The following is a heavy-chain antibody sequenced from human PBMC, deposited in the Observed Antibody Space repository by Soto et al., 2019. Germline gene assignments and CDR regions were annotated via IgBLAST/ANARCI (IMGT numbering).Heavy chain of an antibody. D-gene: IGHD3-22*01. J-gene: IGHJ4*02. Sequence: DSVKGRFTISRDNVKNSLYLRMNSLRDEDTAVYYCARGNYYDRSGYRYYFDYWGQGTLVTVSS. CDR3: ARGNYYDRSGYRYYFDY. V-gene: IGHV3-48*02.